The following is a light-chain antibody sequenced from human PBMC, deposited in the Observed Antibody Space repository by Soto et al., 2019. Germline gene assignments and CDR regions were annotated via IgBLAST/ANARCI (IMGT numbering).Light chain of an antibody. CDR2: EDD. CDR3: QSYDTNTVV. CDR1: SGSIGSNS. Sequence: NFMLTQPHSVSESPGKTVTISSTRSSGSIGSNSVQWYRQRPGSAPTIVIYEDDQRPSGVPNRFAGSIDRSSNSASLTISGLQTEDEADYYCQSYDTNTVVFGGGTQLTVL. V-gene: IGLV6-57*04. J-gene: IGLJ7*01.